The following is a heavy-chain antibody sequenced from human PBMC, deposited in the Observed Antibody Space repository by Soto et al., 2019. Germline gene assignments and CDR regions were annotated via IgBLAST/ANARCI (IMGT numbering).Heavy chain of an antibody. J-gene: IGHJ4*02. CDR1: GGTFSSYT. D-gene: IGHD3-10*01. V-gene: IGHV1-69*02. Sequence: QVQLVQSGAEVKKPGSSVKVSCKASGGTFSSYTISWVRQAPGQGLEWMGRIIPILGIANYAQKFQGRVTITADKSTSSAYMELSSLRSEDTDVYYGAKAYYYGSGAFDYWGQGTLVTVSS. CDR2: IIPILGIA. CDR3: AKAYYYGSGAFDY.